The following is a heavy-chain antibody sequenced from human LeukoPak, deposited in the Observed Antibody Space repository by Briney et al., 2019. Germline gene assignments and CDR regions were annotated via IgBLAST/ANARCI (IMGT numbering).Heavy chain of an antibody. J-gene: IGHJ6*02. CDR2: MNPNSGNT. Sequence: GASVTVSCTASGYTFTSYDINWVRQATGQGLEWMGWMNPNSGNTGYAQKFQGRVTMTRNTSISTAYMELSSLRSEDTAVYYCARGHGDYYYYYGMDVWGQGTTVTVSS. CDR3: ARGHGDYYYYYGMDV. D-gene: IGHD5-24*01. V-gene: IGHV1-8*01. CDR1: GYTFTSYD.